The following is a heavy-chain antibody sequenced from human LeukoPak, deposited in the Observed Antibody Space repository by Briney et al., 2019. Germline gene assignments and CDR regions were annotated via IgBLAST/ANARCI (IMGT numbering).Heavy chain of an antibody. V-gene: IGHV3-23*01. D-gene: IGHD3-22*01. CDR2: ISGSDGRT. Sequence: PGGSLRLSCAASGFTFSSYAMSWVRQAPGKGLEWVATISGSDGRTYSDSVKGRFTVSRDTSKNTVYLQMNSLRAEDTAVYYCARETASKYYYDTGGYSDYWGQGTLVTVSS. CDR3: ARETASKYYYDTGGYSDY. CDR1: GFTFSSYA. J-gene: IGHJ4*02.